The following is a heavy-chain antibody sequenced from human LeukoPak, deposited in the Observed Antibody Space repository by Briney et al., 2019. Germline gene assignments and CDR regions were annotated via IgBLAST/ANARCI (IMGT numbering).Heavy chain of an antibody. CDR1: GYTFTNFW. CDR3: ASHQKGYGSGSYVDY. D-gene: IGHD3-10*01. J-gene: IGHJ4*02. V-gene: IGHV5-51*01. Sequence: GESLKISCKGSGYTFTNFWIGWVRQMPGKGLEWLGIIFPADSDTRYSPSFQGQVTISADKSISTAYLQWSSLKASDTAMYYCASHQKGYGSGSYVDYWGQGTLVTVSS. CDR2: IFPADSDT.